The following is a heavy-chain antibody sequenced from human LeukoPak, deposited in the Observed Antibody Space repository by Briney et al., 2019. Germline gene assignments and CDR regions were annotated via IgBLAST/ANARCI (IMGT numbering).Heavy chain of an antibody. V-gene: IGHV1-18*01. CDR2: ISGYNGNP. J-gene: IGHJ4*02. CDR3: ARVRYQLLEYFDY. CDR1: GYPFTSYG. D-gene: IGHD2-2*01. Sequence: ASVKVSCKASGYPFTSYGISWVRLAPGQGLEWMGWISGYNGNPKYAQKLQGRVTMTTDTSTSTAYMELRSLTSDDTAVYYCARVRYQLLEYFDYWGQGTLVTVSS.